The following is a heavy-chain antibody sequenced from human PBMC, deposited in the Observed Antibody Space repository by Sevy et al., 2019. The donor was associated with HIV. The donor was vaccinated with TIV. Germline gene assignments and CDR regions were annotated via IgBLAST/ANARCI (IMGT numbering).Heavy chain of an antibody. CDR2: VRSKTDGGTT. J-gene: IGHJ4*02. V-gene: IGHV3-15*01. CDR1: GITFNNAW. Sequence: GGSLRLSCAASGITFNNAWMTWVRQAPGKGPEWVGRVRSKTDGGTTDYSAPVKGRFTISGDDSKNRLYLQMSGLKTEETALYYCTIDPVHFLWGRGTLVTVSS. CDR3: TIDPVHFL. D-gene: IGHD6-6*01.